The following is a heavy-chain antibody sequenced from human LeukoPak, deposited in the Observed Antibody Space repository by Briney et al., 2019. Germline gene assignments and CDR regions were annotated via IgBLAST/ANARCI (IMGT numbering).Heavy chain of an antibody. J-gene: IGHJ6*02. CDR3: ARDSQGNYGMDV. D-gene: IGHD3-10*01. CDR2: INPSGGST. Sequence: ASVKVSCKASGYTFTSYYMRWVRQAPGQGLEWMGIINPSGGSTSYAQKFQGRVTMTRDTSTSTVYMELNSLRSEDTAVYYCARDSQGNYGMDVWGQGTTVTVPS. V-gene: IGHV1-46*01. CDR1: GYTFTSYY.